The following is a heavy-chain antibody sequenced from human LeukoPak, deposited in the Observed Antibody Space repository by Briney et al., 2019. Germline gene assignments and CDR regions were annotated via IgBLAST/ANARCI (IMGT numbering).Heavy chain of an antibody. CDR1: GGSFSGHY. V-gene: IGHV4-34*01. D-gene: IGHD6-19*01. J-gene: IGHJ4*01. CDR3: ARARESVAVDY. Sequence: PSETLSLTCAVYGGSFSGHYWTWIRQPPGKGLEWIGEINHSGNTNYNPSLKSRVILSVETSKNQISLKLSSVTAADTAVYYCARARESVAVDYWGQGTLVTVSS. CDR2: INHSGNT.